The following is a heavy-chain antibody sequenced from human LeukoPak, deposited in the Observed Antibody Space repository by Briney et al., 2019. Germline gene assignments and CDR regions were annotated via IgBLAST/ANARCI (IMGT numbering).Heavy chain of an antibody. CDR2: ISSSSSYI. D-gene: IGHD3-16*01. V-gene: IGHV3-21*01. J-gene: IGHJ6*02. Sequence: GGSLRLSCAASGFTFSSYSMNWVRQAPGKGLEWVSSISSSSSYIYYADSVKGRFTISRGNAKNSLYLQMNSLRAEDTAVYYCARDWGYYYYYGMDVWGQGTTVTVSS. CDR1: GFTFSSYS. CDR3: ARDWGYYYYYGMDV.